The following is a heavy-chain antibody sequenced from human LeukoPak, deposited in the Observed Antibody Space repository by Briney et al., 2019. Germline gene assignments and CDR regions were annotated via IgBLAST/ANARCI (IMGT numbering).Heavy chain of an antibody. V-gene: IGHV3-43*02. CDR2: ISGDGGST. D-gene: IGHD3-3*01. CDR3: AKDSNFDFWSGSPYYYYGMDV. J-gene: IGHJ6*02. Sequence: GGSLRLSCAASGFTFDDYAMHWVRQAPGKGLEWVSLISGDGGSTYYVDSVKGRFTISRDNSKNSLYLQMNSLRTEDTALYYCAKDSNFDFWSGSPYYYYGMDVWGQGTTVTVSS. CDR1: GFTFDDYA.